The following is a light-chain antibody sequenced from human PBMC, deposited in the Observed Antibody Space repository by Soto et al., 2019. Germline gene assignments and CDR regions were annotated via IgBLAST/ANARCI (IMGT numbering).Light chain of an antibody. V-gene: IGKV3-11*01. CDR1: QSVNKY. J-gene: IGKJ5*01. CDR2: DDS. Sequence: QSPSTXSFIMKQRAPPSCRASQSVNKYLDWYQKKPGKPXRXXXYDDSNRATGIPARFSGSGSGKEFTITISRLGPEDSLVYYCQQPGFLLHPFGQGRILEN. CDR3: QQPGFLLHP.